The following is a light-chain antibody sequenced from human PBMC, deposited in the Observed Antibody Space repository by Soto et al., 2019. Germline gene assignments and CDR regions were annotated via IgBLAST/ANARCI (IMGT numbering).Light chain of an antibody. V-gene: IGLV2-8*01. CDR3: SSYAGSNIYV. CDR2: EVS. Sequence: QSALAQPPFASGSPGQSVTISCTGTSSDVGGYNFVSWYQHHPGKAPKVIIYEVSKRPSGVPNRFSGSKSGNTASLTVSGLQAEDEADYYRSSYAGSNIYVFGTGTKLNVL. CDR1: SSDVGGYNF. J-gene: IGLJ1*01.